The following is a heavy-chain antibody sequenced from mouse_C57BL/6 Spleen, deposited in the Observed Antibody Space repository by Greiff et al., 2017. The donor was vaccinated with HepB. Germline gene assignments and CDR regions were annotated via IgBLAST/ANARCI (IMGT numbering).Heavy chain of an antibody. CDR3: ARGGDYYGSRILAY. CDR2: INPNNGGT. V-gene: IGHV1-22*01. Sequence: VQLKQSGPELVKPGASVKMSCKASGYTFTDYNMHWVKQSHGKSLEWIGYINPNNGGTSYNQKFKGKATLTVNKSSSTAYMELRSLTSEDSAVYYCARGGDYYGSRILAYWGQGTLVTVSA. J-gene: IGHJ3*01. CDR1: GYTFTDYN. D-gene: IGHD1-1*01.